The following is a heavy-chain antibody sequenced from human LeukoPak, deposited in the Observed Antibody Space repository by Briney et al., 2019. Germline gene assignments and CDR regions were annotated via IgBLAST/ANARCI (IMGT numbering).Heavy chain of an antibody. D-gene: IGHD1-26*01. Sequence: GASVKVSCKTSGYTFSNYDIYWVRQAPGQGLECMGWISGYTGDTKYAQILQGRFTVTTDTSTSTVYMELSSLRSDDTAVYYCARLGGDSGRYSNDYWGQGTLVTVSS. CDR1: GYTFSNYD. CDR2: ISGYTGDT. V-gene: IGHV1-18*01. CDR3: ARLGGDSGRYSNDY. J-gene: IGHJ4*02.